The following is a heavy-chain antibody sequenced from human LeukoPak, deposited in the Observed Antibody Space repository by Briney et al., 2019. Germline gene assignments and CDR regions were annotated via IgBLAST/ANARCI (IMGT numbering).Heavy chain of an antibody. CDR2: INASGGST. CDR3: ARDRWGIVGTTGRGGYYYYAMDV. CDR1: GNTFTIYY. J-gene: IGHJ6*02. D-gene: IGHD1-26*01. Sequence: ASVKVSCKASGNTFTIYYMHWVRQAPGQGLEWMGIINASGGSTSYAQKFQGRVTMTSDTSTSTVYMELSSLRSEDTAVYYCARDRWGIVGTTGRGGYYYYAMDVWGQGTTVTVSS. V-gene: IGHV1-46*01.